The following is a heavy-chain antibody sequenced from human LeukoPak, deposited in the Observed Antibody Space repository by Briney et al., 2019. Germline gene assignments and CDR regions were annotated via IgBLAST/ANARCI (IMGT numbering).Heavy chain of an antibody. Sequence: PSQTLSLTCTVSGGSISSGGYYWSWIRQPPGKGLEWIGYIYHSGSTNYNPSLKSRVTISVDKSKNQFSLKLSSVTAADTAVYYCAAPSGYCSSTSCYEGDYWGQGTLVTVSS. CDR2: IYHSGST. CDR1: GGSISSGGYY. D-gene: IGHD2-2*01. CDR3: AAPSGYCSSTSCYEGDY. J-gene: IGHJ4*02. V-gene: IGHV4-30-2*01.